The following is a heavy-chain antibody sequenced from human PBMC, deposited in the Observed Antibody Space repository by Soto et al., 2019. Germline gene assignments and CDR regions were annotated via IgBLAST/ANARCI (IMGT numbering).Heavy chain of an antibody. V-gene: IGHV3-66*01. CDR3: ARARSVEERWGIVFSGEDYYFDY. Sequence: GGSLRLSCAASGFTVSSNYMSWVRQAPGKGMEWVSVIYSGGSTYYADSVKGRFTISRDNSKNTLYLQMNSLRAEDTAVYYCARARSVEERWGIVFSGEDYYFDYWGQGTLVTVSS. J-gene: IGHJ4*02. CDR2: IYSGGST. D-gene: IGHD3-16*01. CDR1: GFTVSSNY.